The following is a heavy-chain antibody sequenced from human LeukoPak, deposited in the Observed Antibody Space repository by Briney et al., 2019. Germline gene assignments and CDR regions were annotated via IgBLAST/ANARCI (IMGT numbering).Heavy chain of an antibody. CDR2: IYHSGSS. CDR1: GGSISSGGYY. J-gene: IGHJ5*02. CDR3: AREGSGGTYYDFWSGSNDKGDP. V-gene: IGHV4-30-2*01. Sequence: SETLSLTCTVSGGSISSGGYYWSWIQQPPGKGLEWIGYIYHSGSSYYNPSLKSRVTISVDRSKNQFSLKLSSVTAADTAVYYCAREGSGGTYYDFWSGSNDKGDPWGQGTLVTVSS. D-gene: IGHD3-3*01.